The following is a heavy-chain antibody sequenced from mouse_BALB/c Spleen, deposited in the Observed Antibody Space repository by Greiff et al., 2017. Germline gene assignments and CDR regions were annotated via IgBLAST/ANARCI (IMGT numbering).Heavy chain of an antibody. CDR3: ARLLRDLDY. Sequence: VQLQQSGAELARPGASVKLSCKASGYTFTSYWMQWVKQRPGQGLEWIGAIYPGDGDTRYTQKFKGKATLTADTSSSTAYMPLSSLASEDSAVYYCARLLRDLDYWGQGTLVTVSA. CDR2: IYPGDGDT. CDR1: GYTFTSYW. J-gene: IGHJ3*01. D-gene: IGHD1-1*01. V-gene: IGHV1-87*01.